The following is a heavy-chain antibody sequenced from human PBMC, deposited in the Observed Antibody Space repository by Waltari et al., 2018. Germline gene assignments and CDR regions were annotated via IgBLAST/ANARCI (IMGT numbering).Heavy chain of an antibody. CDR3: ARDGTDYDFWRGDGVYYFDY. D-gene: IGHD3-3*01. J-gene: IGHJ4*02. V-gene: IGHV1-18*01. Sequence: QVHLVQSGGEGKKPGAPVTVSCRASCSTFATYGMSWVRQAPGQGREWVGWVSSYNGTTKYAQNFQGRLSMTTDTSTNTGNMELKNLKSADTAVYYCARDGTDYDFWRGDGVYYFDYWGQGTLVTVSS. CDR2: VSSYNGTT. CDR1: CSTFATYG.